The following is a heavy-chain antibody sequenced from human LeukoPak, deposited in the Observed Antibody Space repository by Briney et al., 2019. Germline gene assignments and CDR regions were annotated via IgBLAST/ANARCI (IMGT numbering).Heavy chain of an antibody. CDR3: ALGPLGGVVY. D-gene: IGHD3-16*01. V-gene: IGHV1-69*02. J-gene: IGHJ4*02. Sequence: ASVKVSCKVSGYTLTELSMHWVRQAPGKGLEWMGRIIPILGIANYAQKFQGRVTITADKSTSTVYMELSSLRSEDTAVYYCALGPLGGVVYWGQGTLVTVSS. CDR1: GYTLTELS. CDR2: IIPILGIA.